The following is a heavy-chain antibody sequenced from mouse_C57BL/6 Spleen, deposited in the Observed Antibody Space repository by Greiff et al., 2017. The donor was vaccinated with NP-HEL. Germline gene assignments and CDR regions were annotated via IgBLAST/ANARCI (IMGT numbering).Heavy chain of an antibody. V-gene: IGHV1-26*01. D-gene: IGHD1-1*01. J-gene: IGHJ3*01. CDR1: GYTFTDYY. Sequence: EVQLQQSGPELVKPGASVKISCKASGYTFTDYYMNWVKQSHGKSLEWIGDINPNNGGTSYNQKFKGKATLTVDKSSSTAYMELRSLTSEDSAVYYCARPPYDGSSAWFAYWGQRTLVTVSA. CDR2: INPNNGGT. CDR3: ARPPYDGSSAWFAY.